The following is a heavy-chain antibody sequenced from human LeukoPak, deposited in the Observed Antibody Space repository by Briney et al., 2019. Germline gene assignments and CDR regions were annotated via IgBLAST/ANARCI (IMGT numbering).Heavy chain of an antibody. CDR3: ARGGSGYDSFYYYGMDV. J-gene: IGHJ6*02. Sequence: SETLSLTCAVYGGSFSGYYWSWIRQPPGKGLEWIGYIYDSGSTNYNPSLKSRVTISVDTSKNQFSLKLSSVTAADTAVYYCARGGSGYDSFYYYGMDVWGQGTTVTVSS. CDR1: GGSFSGYY. CDR2: IYDSGST. V-gene: IGHV4-59*01. D-gene: IGHD5-12*01.